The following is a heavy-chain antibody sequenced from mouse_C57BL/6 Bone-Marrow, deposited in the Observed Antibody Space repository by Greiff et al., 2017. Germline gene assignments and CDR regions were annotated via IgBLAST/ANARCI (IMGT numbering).Heavy chain of an antibody. V-gene: IGHV1-26*01. CDR1: GYTFTDYY. CDR2: INPNNGGT. Sequence: EVQLQQSGPELVKPGASVKISCKASGYTFTDYYMNWVKQSHGKSLEWIGDINPNNGGTSYNQKFKGKATLTVDKSSSTAYMELRSLTSEDSAVYYWGRDLFAYRGQGTLVTVAA. CDR3: GRDLFAY. J-gene: IGHJ3*01.